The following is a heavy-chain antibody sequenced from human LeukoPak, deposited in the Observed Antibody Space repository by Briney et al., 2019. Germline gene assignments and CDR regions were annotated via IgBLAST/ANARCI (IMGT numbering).Heavy chain of an antibody. CDR1: GGSISSYY. CDR2: IYYSGST. CDR3: ARTESSGWYMDWFDP. J-gene: IGHJ5*02. D-gene: IGHD6-19*01. Sequence: MPSETLSLTCTVSGGSISSYYWSWIRQPPGKGLEWIGYIYYSGSTSYNPSLKSRVTISVDTSKNQFSLKLSSVTAADTAVYYCARTESSGWYMDWFDPWGQGTLVTVSS. V-gene: IGHV4-59*01.